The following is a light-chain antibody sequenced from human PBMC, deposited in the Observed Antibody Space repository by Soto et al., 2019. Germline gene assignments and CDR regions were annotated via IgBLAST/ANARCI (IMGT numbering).Light chain of an antibody. Sequence: DIQMTQSPSTLSASVGDRATITCRASQSISTWLAWYQQTPGKAPKLLIYDASTLESGVPSTFSGSGSGTEFTLTISSLQPDDFAAYYCQQYNSDPWTFGQGTKVDIK. CDR1: QSISTW. J-gene: IGKJ1*01. V-gene: IGKV1-5*01. CDR3: QQYNSDPWT. CDR2: DAS.